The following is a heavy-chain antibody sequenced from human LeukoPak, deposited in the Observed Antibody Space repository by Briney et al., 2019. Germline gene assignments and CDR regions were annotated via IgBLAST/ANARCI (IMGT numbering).Heavy chain of an antibody. D-gene: IGHD3-10*01. CDR2: IKQDGSEK. V-gene: IGHV3-7*01. CDR1: GFTLSNYW. J-gene: IGHJ4*02. CDR3: ARHSASGSYYTYNFDY. Sequence: GGSLRLSCAASGFTLSNYWMSWVRQAPGKGLEWVANIKQDGSEKYYVDSVKGRFTISRDNAKNSLYLQVNSLRAEDTALYYCARHSASGSYYTYNFDYWGQGTLVTVSS.